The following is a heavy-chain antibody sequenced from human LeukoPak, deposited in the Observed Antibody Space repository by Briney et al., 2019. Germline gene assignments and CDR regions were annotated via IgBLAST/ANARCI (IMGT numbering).Heavy chain of an antibody. J-gene: IGHJ6*02. D-gene: IGHD3-10*01. CDR1: GYTFTSYY. CDR2: INPSCGST. V-gene: IGHV1-46*01. Sequence: ASVKVSCKASGYTFTSYYMHWVRQAPGQGLEWMGIINPSCGSTSYAQKFQGRVTMTRDTSTSTVYMELSSLRSEDTAVYYCASAPYYYGSADYYYYGMDVWGQGTTVTVSS. CDR3: ASAPYYYGSADYYYYGMDV.